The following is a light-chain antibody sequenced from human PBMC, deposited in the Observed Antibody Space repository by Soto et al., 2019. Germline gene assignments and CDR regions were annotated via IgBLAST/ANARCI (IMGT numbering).Light chain of an antibody. CDR2: EVS. V-gene: IGLV2-8*01. CDR3: SSYAGSNSYV. Sequence: SDLTQPPSASGSPGQAVTISCTGTSSDVGGYNYVSWYQQHPGKAPKLMIYEVSKRPSGVPDRFSGSKSGNTASLTVSGLQAEDEADYYCSSYAGSNSYVFGTGTKVTVL. J-gene: IGLJ1*01. CDR1: SSDVGGYNY.